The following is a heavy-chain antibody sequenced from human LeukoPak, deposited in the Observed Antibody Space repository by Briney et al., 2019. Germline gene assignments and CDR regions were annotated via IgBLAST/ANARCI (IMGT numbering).Heavy chain of an antibody. CDR3: ARAYNWNDFDY. CDR1: GGSISSYY. CDR2: IYYSGTT. D-gene: IGHD1-20*01. Sequence: SETLSLTCTVSGGSISSYYWNWIRQPPGKGLEWIGYIYYSGTTNYSPSLKSRVTISVDTSKKQFSLKLSSVTAADTAVYYCARAYNWNDFDYWDQGTLVTVSS. J-gene: IGHJ4*02. V-gene: IGHV4-59*01.